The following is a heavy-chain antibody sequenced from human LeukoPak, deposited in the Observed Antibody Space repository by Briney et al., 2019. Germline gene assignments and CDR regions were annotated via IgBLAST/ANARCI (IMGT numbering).Heavy chain of an antibody. CDR1: GYTFTSYG. CDR2: ISAYNGNT. J-gene: IGHJ4*02. Sequence: ASVKVSCKASGYTFTSYGISWVRQAPGQGLEWMGWISAYNGNTNYAQKLQGRVTMTTDTSTSTAYMELRSLRSDDTAVYYCARPSKAAAGGGTFDYWGQGTLVTVSS. D-gene: IGHD6-13*01. V-gene: IGHV1-18*01. CDR3: ARPSKAAAGGGTFDY.